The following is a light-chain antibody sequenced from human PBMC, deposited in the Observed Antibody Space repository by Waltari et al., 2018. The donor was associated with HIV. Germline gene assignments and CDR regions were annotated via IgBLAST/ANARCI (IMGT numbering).Light chain of an antibody. J-gene: IGLJ1*01. CDR2: RDI. CDR1: TLSKQY. Sequence: SYDFTQPPSVSVSPGQPARLTFSGDTLSKQYSYWYQQKSGQAPVLVIFRDIERPSGIPERFSGSRSGATVTLTISGVQAEDEADYYCQSADNSGTYVFATGTQVTVL. CDR3: QSADNSGTYV. V-gene: IGLV3-25*03.